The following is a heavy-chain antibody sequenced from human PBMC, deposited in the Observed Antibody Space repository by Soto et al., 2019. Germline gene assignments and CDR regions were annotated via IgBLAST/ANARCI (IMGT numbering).Heavy chain of an antibody. CDR1: GFTFSSDS. J-gene: IGHJ4*02. CDR2: ISSSGDDI. CDR3: ARDVLWPYFDY. Sequence: GGSLRLSCAASGFTFSSDSMNWVRQAPGKGLEWVSSISSSGDDIHYADSVKGRFTISRDNAGNSLYLQMNSLRAEDTAVYYCARDVLWPYFDYWGQGTLVTVSS. V-gene: IGHV3-21*01. D-gene: IGHD2-2*01.